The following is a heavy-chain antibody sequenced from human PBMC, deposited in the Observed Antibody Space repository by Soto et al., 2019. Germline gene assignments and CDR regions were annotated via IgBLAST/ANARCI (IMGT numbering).Heavy chain of an antibody. Sequence: GGSVRLSCAASGFTVTNSYMAWVRQALGGGLEWVASLDGAGGSTYYADSVRGRFTISRDNSQNTLFLQMKRLTVDDTAIYYCAAPRDEYGSGVSWFTYGMDIWGQGTTVTVSS. CDR1: GFTVTNSY. V-gene: IGHV3-53*01. CDR3: AAPRDEYGSGVSWFTYGMDI. J-gene: IGHJ6*02. D-gene: IGHD3-10*01. CDR2: LDGAGGST.